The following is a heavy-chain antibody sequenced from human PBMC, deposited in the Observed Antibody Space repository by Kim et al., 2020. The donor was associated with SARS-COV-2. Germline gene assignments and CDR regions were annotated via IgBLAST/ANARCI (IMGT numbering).Heavy chain of an antibody. CDR2: IYYSGST. Sequence: SETLSLTCTVSGGSISSGDYYWSWIRQPPGKGLEWIGYIYYSGSTYYNPSLKSRVTISVDTSKNQFSLKLSSVTAADTAVYYCARVPPSSWGFDPWGQGTLVTVSS. V-gene: IGHV4-30-4*01. J-gene: IGHJ5*02. CDR1: GGSISSGDYY. CDR3: ARVPPSSWGFDP. D-gene: IGHD6-13*01.